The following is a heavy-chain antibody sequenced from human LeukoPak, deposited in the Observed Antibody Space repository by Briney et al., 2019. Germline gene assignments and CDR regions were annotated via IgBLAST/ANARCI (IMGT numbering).Heavy chain of an antibody. CDR3: ARDGGYCSSTSCYHYNWFDP. V-gene: IGHV3-48*04. J-gene: IGHJ5*02. D-gene: IGHD2-2*01. CDR2: ISSSSSTI. CDR1: GFTFSSYS. Sequence: GVSLRLSCAASGFTFSSYSMNWVRQAPGKGLEWVSYISSSSSTIYYADSVKGRFTISRDNAKNSLYLQMNSLRAEDTAVYYCARDGGYCSSTSCYHYNWFDPWGQGTLVTVSS.